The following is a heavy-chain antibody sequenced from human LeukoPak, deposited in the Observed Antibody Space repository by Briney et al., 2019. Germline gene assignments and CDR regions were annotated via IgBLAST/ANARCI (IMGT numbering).Heavy chain of an antibody. CDR3: ARVGYDSSGYYYSP. Sequence: GGSLRLSCAAPGFTFDDYGMSWVRQAPGKGLEWVSGINWNGGSTGYADSVKGRFTISRDNAKNSLYLQMNSLRAEDTALYHCARVGYDSSGYYYSPWGQGTLVTVSS. CDR2: INWNGGST. CDR1: GFTFDDYG. J-gene: IGHJ5*02. D-gene: IGHD3-22*01. V-gene: IGHV3-20*01.